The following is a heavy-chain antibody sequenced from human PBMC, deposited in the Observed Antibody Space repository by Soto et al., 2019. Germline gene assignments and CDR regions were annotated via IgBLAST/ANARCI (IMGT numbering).Heavy chain of an antibody. D-gene: IGHD3-3*01. V-gene: IGHV1-18*01. CDR3: ARDHITIFGVVISYFDY. Sequence: AASVKVSCKASGYTFTSYGISWVRQAPGQGLEWMGWISAYNGNTNYAQKLQGRVTMTTDTSTSTAYMELRSLRSDDTAVYYCARDHITIFGVVISYFDYWGQGTLVTVSS. J-gene: IGHJ4*02. CDR1: GYTFTSYG. CDR2: ISAYNGNT.